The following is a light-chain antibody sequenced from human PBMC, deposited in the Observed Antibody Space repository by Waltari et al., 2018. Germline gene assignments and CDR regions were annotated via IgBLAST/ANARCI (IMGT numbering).Light chain of an antibody. J-gene: IGLJ2*01. CDR3: ASYAGSSKGV. Sequence: QSALTQPASVSGSPGQSITISCPGTSSDVGNYKRVSWYQQHPGKAPKLMIDAVSKRPSGVSDSFAGAKSGDMASLTISGLQPEDEAEYFCASYAGSSKGVFGGGTKVTVL. CDR2: AVS. V-gene: IGLV2-23*02. CDR1: SSDVGNYKR.